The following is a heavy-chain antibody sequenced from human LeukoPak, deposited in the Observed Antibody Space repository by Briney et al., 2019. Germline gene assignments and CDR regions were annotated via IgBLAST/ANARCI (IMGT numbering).Heavy chain of an antibody. V-gene: IGHV4-61*02. J-gene: IGHJ4*02. CDR2: IYTSGST. D-gene: IGHD3-3*01. CDR1: GGSISSGSYY. Sequence: PSETLSLTCTVSGGSISSGSYYWSWIRQPAGKGLEWIGRIYTSGSTNYNPSLKSRVTISVDTSKNQFSLKLSSVTAADTAVYYCAQITIFGVVIMNWGQGTLVTVSS. CDR3: AQITIFGVVIMN.